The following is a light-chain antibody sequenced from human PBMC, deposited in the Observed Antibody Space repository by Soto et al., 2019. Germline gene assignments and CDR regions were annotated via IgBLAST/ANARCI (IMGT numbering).Light chain of an antibody. J-gene: IGLJ2*01. Sequence: SYELTQPSSVSVFPGQTARITCSGDVLAKKYARWFQQKPGQAPVLVMYKDTEGPSGIPERISGSRSGTTVTLTISGAQVEDEADYYCYSATDNSVVFGGGTQLTVL. V-gene: IGLV3-27*01. CDR2: KDT. CDR3: YSATDNSVV. CDR1: VLAKKY.